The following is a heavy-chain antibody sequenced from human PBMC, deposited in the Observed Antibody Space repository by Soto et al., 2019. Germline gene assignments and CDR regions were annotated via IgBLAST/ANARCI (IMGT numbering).Heavy chain of an antibody. CDR1: GFTFSAYA. D-gene: IGHD3-10*01. J-gene: IGHJ3*01. CDR3: AKADRGAGTYYDAFDL. Sequence: EVQLLESGGGLVQPGGSLRLSCAASGFTFSAYAMSWVRQGPGKGLEWVSGISGSGGSTYYADSVKGRFTMSRDNSKNTVYLQMSSLRAEDTAVYYCAKADRGAGTYYDAFDLWGQGTMVTVSS. CDR2: ISGSGGST. V-gene: IGHV3-23*01.